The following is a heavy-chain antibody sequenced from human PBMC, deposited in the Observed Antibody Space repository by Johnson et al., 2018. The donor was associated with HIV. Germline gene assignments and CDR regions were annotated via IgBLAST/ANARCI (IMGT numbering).Heavy chain of an antibody. J-gene: IGHJ3*02. CDR1: GFTFSSYG. CDR3: ARDAGENAFDI. V-gene: IGHV3-30*03. Sequence: QVQLVESGVGVVQPGRSLRLSCAASGFTFSSYGMHWVRQAPGKGLEWVAVISYDGSNKYYADSVKGRFTISRDNSKNTLYLQMNSLRAEDTALYYCARDAGENAFDIWGQGTMVTVSS. D-gene: IGHD7-27*01. CDR2: ISYDGSNK.